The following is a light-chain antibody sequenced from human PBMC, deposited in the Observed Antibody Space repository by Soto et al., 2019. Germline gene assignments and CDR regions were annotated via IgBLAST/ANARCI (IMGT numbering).Light chain of an antibody. CDR1: QSVRNN. J-gene: IGKJ2*01. Sequence: EIVMSQSPATLSVSPGERATLSCRASQSVRNNLAWYQQRPGQAPRLLMYGASTRPSGIPARFTGGGSGTDFTLTITSLQSEDFAVYYCQQYDNYMYAFGQGTKVDIK. CDR2: GAS. V-gene: IGKV3-15*01. CDR3: QQYDNYMYA.